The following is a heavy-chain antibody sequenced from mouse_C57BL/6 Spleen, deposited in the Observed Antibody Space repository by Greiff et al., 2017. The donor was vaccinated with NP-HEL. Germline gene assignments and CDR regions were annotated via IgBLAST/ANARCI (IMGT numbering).Heavy chain of an antibody. CDR2: IYPGGGYT. Sequence: QVQLQQSGAELVRPGTSVKMSCKASGYTFTNYWIGWAKQRPGHGLEWIGDIYPGGGYTNYNEKFKGKATLTADKSSSTAYMQVSSLTSEDSAIYYCARGHDGYYFDYWGQGTTLTVSS. V-gene: IGHV1-63*01. CDR3: ARGHDGYYFDY. CDR1: GYTFTNYW. J-gene: IGHJ2*01. D-gene: IGHD2-3*01.